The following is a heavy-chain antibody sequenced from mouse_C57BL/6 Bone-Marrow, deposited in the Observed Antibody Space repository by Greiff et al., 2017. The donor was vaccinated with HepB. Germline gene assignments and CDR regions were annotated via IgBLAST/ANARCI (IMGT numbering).Heavy chain of an antibody. V-gene: IGHV3-1*01. CDR2: ISYSGST. CDR1: GYSITSGYD. CDR3: ARDGGNFAWFAY. J-gene: IGHJ3*01. D-gene: IGHD2-1*01. Sequence: VQLKESGPGMVKPSQSLSLTCTVTGYSITSGYDWHWIRHFPGNKLEWMGYISYSGSTNYNPSLKSRISITHDTSKNHFFLKLNSVTTEDTATYYCARDGGNFAWFAYWGQGTLVTVSA.